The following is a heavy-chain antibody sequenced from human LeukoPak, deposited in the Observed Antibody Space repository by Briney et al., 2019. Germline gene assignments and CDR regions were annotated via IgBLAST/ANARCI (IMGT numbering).Heavy chain of an antibody. V-gene: IGHV6-1*01. CDR2: TYYRSKWYS. J-gene: IGHJ4*02. Sequence: SRTLSLTCAISGDSVSSNNGAWNWVRQSPSRGLEWLGRTYYRSKWYSDYAVSMGGRITINPDTSKNHFSLQLNSVTPDDTAVYYCARDLGNSGWYTFDYWGQGTLVTVSS. D-gene: IGHD6-19*01. CDR1: GDSVSSNNGA. CDR3: ARDLGNSGWYTFDY.